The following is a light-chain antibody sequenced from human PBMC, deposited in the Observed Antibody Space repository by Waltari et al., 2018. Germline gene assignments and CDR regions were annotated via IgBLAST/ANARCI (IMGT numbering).Light chain of an antibody. CDR2: GGS. CDR3: VQAMAFPFT. CDR1: QSLLHSDGNTY. J-gene: IGKJ3*01. Sequence: DIVMTKTPLSLPITPGEPASIACRSSQSLLHSDGNTYLHWYLQKSGQSPQPLIYGGSNRAPGVPDRFSGSGSGTDFTLKISKVEAEDVGLYYCVQAMAFPFTFGAGTKLDIK. V-gene: IGKV2-40*01.